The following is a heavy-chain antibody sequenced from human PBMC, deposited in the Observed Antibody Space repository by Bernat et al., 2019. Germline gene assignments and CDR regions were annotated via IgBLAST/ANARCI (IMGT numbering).Heavy chain of an antibody. J-gene: IGHJ4*02. CDR1: GFTFSSYA. D-gene: IGHD3-22*01. CDR3: AKGLPYYYDSSGYYGY. V-gene: IGHV3-23*01. CDR2: ISGSGGST. Sequence: EVQLLESGGGSVQPGGSLRLSCAASGFTFSSYAMSWVRQAPGKGLEWVSAISGSGGSTYYADSVKGRFTISRDNSKNTLYLQMNSLRAEDTAVYYCAKGLPYYYDSSGYYGYWGQGTLVTVSS.